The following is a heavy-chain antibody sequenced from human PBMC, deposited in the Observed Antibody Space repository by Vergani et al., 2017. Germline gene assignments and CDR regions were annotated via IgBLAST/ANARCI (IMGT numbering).Heavy chain of an antibody. V-gene: IGHV4-59*01. CDR3: AREEGNYFDY. D-gene: IGHD6-13*01. CDR1: GGSISSYY. J-gene: IGHJ4*02. CDR2: IYYSGST. Sequence: QVQLQESGPGLVKPSETLSLTCTVSGGSISSYYWSWIRQPPGKGLEWIGYIYYSGSTNYNPSLKSRVTISVDTSKNQFSLKLSSVTAADTAVYYCAREEGNYFDYWGQGTLVTVSS.